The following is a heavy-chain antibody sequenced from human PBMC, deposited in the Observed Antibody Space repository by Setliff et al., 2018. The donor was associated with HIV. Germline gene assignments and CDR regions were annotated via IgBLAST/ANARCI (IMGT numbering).Heavy chain of an antibody. CDR2: IYASGNT. J-gene: IGHJ6*03. CDR3: ARAYPWGYVDYYYMDV. CDR1: GGSISSGSYY. D-gene: IGHD3-16*01. V-gene: IGHV4-61*02. Sequence: SETLSLTCNVSGGSISSGSYYWNWIRQPAGKGLEWIGRIYASGNTNYNPSLKGRVTISIDTSTSTVYMELRSLRSDDTAVYYCARAYPWGYVDYYYMDVWGKGTTVTVSS.